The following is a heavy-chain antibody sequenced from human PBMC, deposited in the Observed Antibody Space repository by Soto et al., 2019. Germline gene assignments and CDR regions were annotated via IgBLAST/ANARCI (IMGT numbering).Heavy chain of an antibody. CDR2: IKSKTDVGTT. J-gene: IGHJ4*02. CDR1: GLTISNAW. CDR3: TTSGTRYELWRGHYAK. V-gene: IGHV3-15*01. D-gene: IGHD3-3*01. Sequence: EVQLVESGGGLVRPGGSLRLSCAASGLTISNAWMSWVRQAPGKGLQWVGRIKSKTDVGTTHYAAPVKGRFTISRDDSKNTLDLQMNSLKAEDKAVDYCTTSGTRYELWRGHYAKWGQGILVTVSS.